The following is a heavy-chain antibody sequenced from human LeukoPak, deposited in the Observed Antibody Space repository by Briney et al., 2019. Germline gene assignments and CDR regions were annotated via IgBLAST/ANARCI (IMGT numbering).Heavy chain of an antibody. CDR3: TSSNQRYYFDY. D-gene: IGHD2-2*01. CDR1: GFTVSSNY. CDR2: IYSGGST. J-gene: IGHJ4*02. Sequence: GGPLRLSCAASGFTVSSNYMSWVRQAPGKGLEWVSVIYSGGSTKYADSVKGRFTISRDNSKNTLYLQMNSLRAEDTAVYYCTSSNQRYYFDYWGQGTLVTVSS. V-gene: IGHV3-66*02.